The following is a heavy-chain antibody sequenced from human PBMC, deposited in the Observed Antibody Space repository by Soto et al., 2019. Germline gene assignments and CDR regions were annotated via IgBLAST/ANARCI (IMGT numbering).Heavy chain of an antibody. CDR3: ARDGTTVNTFSFDP. CDR1: GYTFTNFG. D-gene: IGHD4-17*01. V-gene: IGHV1-18*01. Sequence: QVQLVQSGAEVKKPGASVKVSCKASGYTFTNFGISWVRQAPGQGLEWMGWISGYNGKTNYAQKFQGRVTMTTDTSTSTTYMELRSLRSDDTAVYYCARDGTTVNTFSFDPWGQGTLVTVSS. CDR2: ISGYNGKT. J-gene: IGHJ5*02.